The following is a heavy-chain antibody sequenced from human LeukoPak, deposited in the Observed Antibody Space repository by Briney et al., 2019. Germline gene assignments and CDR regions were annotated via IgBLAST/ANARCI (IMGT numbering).Heavy chain of an antibody. Sequence: ASVKVSCKASGYTFTSYGISWVRQAPGQGLEWMGWISAYNGNTNYAQKLQGRVTMTTDTSTSTAYMELSSLRSEDTAVYYCARGGEGLNYYYGMDVWGQGTTVTVSS. CDR2: ISAYNGNT. CDR3: ARGGEGLNYYYGMDV. V-gene: IGHV1-18*01. D-gene: IGHD2-21*01. J-gene: IGHJ6*02. CDR1: GYTFTSYG.